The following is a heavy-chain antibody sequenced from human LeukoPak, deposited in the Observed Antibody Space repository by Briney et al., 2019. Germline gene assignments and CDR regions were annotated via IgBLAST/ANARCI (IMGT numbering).Heavy chain of an antibody. Sequence: GGSLRLSCAASGFTFSSYWMRWVRQAPGKGLEWVSAISPSSGTFYADSVKGRFTISRDNSKNTLYLQMNSLRAEDTAVYYCARPQSSSGYYWPFVDWGQGTLVTVSS. CDR1: GFTFSSYW. CDR3: ARPQSSSGYYWPFVD. V-gene: IGHV3-23*01. CDR2: ISPSSGT. J-gene: IGHJ4*02. D-gene: IGHD3-22*01.